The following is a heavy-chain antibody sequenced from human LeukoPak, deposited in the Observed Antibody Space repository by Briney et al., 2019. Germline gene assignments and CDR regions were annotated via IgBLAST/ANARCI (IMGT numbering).Heavy chain of an antibody. Sequence: KASETLSLTCTVSGGSISSYYWSWIRQPPGKGLEWIGYIYYSGSTNYNPSLKSRVTIYVGTSKNQFSLKLSSLTAADTAAYYCASQRSGYYFDYWGQGILVTVSS. J-gene: IGHJ4*02. CDR1: GGSISSYY. CDR3: ASQRSGYYFDY. CDR2: IYYSGST. D-gene: IGHD3-3*01. V-gene: IGHV4-59*08.